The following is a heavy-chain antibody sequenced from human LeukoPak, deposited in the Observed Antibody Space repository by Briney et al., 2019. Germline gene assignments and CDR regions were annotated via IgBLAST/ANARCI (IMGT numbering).Heavy chain of an antibody. Sequence: SETLSLTCTVSGASIRSGSYYWAWVRQPPGKGLEWIGSILYSGTTFYNPSLKSRVAISVDTSKNQFSLNLRSVIAADTAVYYCARREIVATIDSWGQGTLVTVSS. CDR3: ARREIVATIDS. J-gene: IGHJ4*02. CDR2: ILYSGTT. CDR1: GASIRSGSYY. D-gene: IGHD5-12*01. V-gene: IGHV4-39*01.